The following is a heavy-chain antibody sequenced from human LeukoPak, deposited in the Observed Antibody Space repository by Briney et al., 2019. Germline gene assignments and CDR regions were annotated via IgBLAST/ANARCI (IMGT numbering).Heavy chain of an antibody. CDR3: AKDLGSSGWYIDH. CDR2: NSGGSS. CDR1: GFIFSRDS. D-gene: IGHD6-19*01. Sequence: GGSLRLSCAASGFIFSRDSMNWVRQAPGKGLEWVSFNSGGSSYYADSVKGRFIISRDNSRNTLYLQMNSLRAEDTAVYYCAKDLGSSGWYIDHWGQGTLVTVSS. V-gene: IGHV3-23*01. J-gene: IGHJ4*02.